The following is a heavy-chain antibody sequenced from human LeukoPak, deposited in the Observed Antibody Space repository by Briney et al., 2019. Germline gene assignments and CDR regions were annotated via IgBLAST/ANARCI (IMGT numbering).Heavy chain of an antibody. V-gene: IGHV3-21*01. D-gene: IGHD6-25*01. CDR1: GFTCSSYS. Sequence: PGGSLRLSCAASGFTCSSYSMNWVRQAPGKGLEWVSSISSSSSYIYYADSVKGRFTISRDNAKNSLYLQMNSLRAEDTAVYYCARGRAATWRPTPVDYWGQGTLVTVPS. J-gene: IGHJ4*02. CDR2: ISSSSSYI. CDR3: ARGRAATWRPTPVDY.